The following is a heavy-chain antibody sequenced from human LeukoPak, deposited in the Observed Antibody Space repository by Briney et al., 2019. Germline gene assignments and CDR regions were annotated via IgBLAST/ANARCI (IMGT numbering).Heavy chain of an antibody. J-gene: IGHJ4*02. CDR1: GFTFSNYG. CDR3: AKAVAKYSGSSLDY. D-gene: IGHD1-26*01. CDR2: IPYDGSNK. V-gene: IGHV3-30*02. Sequence: GGSLRLSCAASGFTFSNYGMHWVRQAPGKGLEWVTFIPYDGSNKYYVDSVKGRFTISRDKNTLYLQMNSLRAEDTAVYYCAKAVAKYSGSSLDYWGQGTLVTVSS.